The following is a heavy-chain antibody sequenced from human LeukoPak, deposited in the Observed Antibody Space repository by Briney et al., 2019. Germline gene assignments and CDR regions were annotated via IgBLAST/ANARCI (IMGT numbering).Heavy chain of an antibody. CDR1: GYTFTDYY. CDR3: ARPSGNGAYNWFDP. V-gene: IGHV1-2*02. D-gene: IGHD3-10*01. Sequence: ASVKVSCKASGYTFTDYYMHWVRQAPGQGLEWMGWINPDSGGTNYAQMFQGRISMTRDTSTTTAYMELGRLTSDDTAVYYCARPSGNGAYNWFDPWGQGTLVIVSS. J-gene: IGHJ5*02. CDR2: INPDSGGT.